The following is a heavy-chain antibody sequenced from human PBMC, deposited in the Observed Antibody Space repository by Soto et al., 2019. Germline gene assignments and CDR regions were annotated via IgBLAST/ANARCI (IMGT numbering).Heavy chain of an antibody. CDR3: ARESWIAVAHDAFDI. V-gene: IGHV1-18*01. CDR2: ISAYNGNT. Sequence: ASVKVSCKASGYTFTSYGISWVRQAPGQGLEWMGWISAYNGNTNYAQKLQGRVTMTTDTSTSTAYMELRSLRSDDTAVYYCARESWIAVAHDAFDIWGQGTMVTVS. CDR1: GYTFTSYG. D-gene: IGHD2-2*03. J-gene: IGHJ3*02.